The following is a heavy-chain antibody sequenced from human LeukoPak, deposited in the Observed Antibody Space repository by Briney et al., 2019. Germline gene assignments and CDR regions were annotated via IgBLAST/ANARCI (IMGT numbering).Heavy chain of an antibody. V-gene: IGHV4-34*01. CDR2: INHSGST. Sequence: SETLSLTCAVSGGSFSGYYWSWIRQPPGKGLEWIGEINHSGSTNYNPSLKSRVTISVDTSKNQFSLKLSSVTAADTAVYYCAREEWLRFNYFDYWGQGTLVTVSS. D-gene: IGHD5-12*01. CDR3: AREEWLRFNYFDY. J-gene: IGHJ4*02. CDR1: GGSFSGYY.